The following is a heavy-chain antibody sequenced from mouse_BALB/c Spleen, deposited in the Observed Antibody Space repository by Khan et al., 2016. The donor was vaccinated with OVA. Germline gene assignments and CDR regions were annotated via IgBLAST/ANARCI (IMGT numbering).Heavy chain of an antibody. D-gene: IGHD1-2*01. CDR3: TRTAKIKY. J-gene: IGHJ2*01. CDR1: GYSITSGYG. Sequence: EVQLQESGPGLVKPSQSLSLTCTVTGYSITSGYGWNWIRQFPGNKLEWMGYISYSGSTNYNPSLKSRISITRDTSKNQFFLQLNTVTNEDTAKYYCTRTAKIKYWGQGTTLTVSS. CDR2: ISYSGST. V-gene: IGHV3-2*02.